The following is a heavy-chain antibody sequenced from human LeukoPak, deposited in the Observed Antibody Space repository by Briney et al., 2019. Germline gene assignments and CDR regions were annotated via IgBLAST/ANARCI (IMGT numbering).Heavy chain of an antibody. CDR3: ARVGINWFDP. CDR2: IIPIFGIA. CDR1: GGTFSSYA. D-gene: IGHD1-26*01. J-gene: IGHJ5*02. V-gene: IGHV1-69*04. Sequence: SVKVSCKASGGTFSSYAISWVRQAPGQGLEWVGRIIPIFGIANYAQKFQGRVTITADKSTSTAYMELSSLRSEDTAVYYCARVGINWFDPWGQGTLVTVSS.